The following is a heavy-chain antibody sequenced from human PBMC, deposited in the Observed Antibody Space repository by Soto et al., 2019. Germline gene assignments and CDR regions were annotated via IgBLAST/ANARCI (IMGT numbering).Heavy chain of an antibody. D-gene: IGHD1-26*01. J-gene: IGHJ5*02. CDR2: ISGSGFNK. Sequence: GGSLRLSCTASGLIFENFGMRWVRQAPGKGLEWSSSISGSGFNKYYADSVKGRFTISRDNSKSTVYLELNNLSAEDTAVYHCAKNQGVELVPLATVDWFDPWGQGSVVTVSA. CDR1: GLIFENFG. CDR3: AKNQGVELVPLATVDWFDP. V-gene: IGHV3-23*01.